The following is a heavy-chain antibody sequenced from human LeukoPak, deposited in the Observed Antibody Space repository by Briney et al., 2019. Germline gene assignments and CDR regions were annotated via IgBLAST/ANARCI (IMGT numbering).Heavy chain of an antibody. CDR3: ARGPISRFKFYALLY. J-gene: IGHJ4*02. CDR2: MNPNSGNT. V-gene: IGHV1-8*02. D-gene: IGHD5/OR15-5a*01. CDR1: GYTFTDYY. Sequence: PGASVKVSCKTSGYTFTDYYIHWVRQATGQGLEWMGWMNPNSGNTGYAQKFQGRVTMTRNTSISTAYMELSSLRSEDTAVYYCARGPISRFKFYALLYWGQGTLVTVSS.